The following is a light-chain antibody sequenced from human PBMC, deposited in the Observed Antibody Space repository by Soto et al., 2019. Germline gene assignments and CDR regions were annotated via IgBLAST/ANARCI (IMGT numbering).Light chain of an antibody. CDR2: EGT. Sequence: QSALTQPASVSGSPGQPISISCTGTSSDVVTYNLVSWYQQHPGKAPTVLIYEGTKRPSGVSNRFSGSKSGNTASLTISGLQTEDEADYYCYSFAGSTTFSYVFGPGTKVTVL. CDR3: YSFAGSTTFSYV. J-gene: IGLJ1*01. CDR1: SSDVVTYNL. V-gene: IGLV2-23*03.